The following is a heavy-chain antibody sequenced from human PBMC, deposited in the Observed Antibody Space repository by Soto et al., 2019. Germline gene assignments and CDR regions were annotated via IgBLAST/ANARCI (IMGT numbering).Heavy chain of an antibody. J-gene: IGHJ4*02. V-gene: IGHV3-23*01. CDR3: AKDWGIFGVIITYCFDY. Sequence: GGSLRLSCAASGFTFSTYAMSWVRQAPGKGLEWVSTLSGSGDSTYYADSVKGRFTISRDNSKNTLYLQMSSLRAEDTAVYYCAKDWGIFGVIITYCFDYWGQGTLVTVSS. CDR1: GFTFSTYA. D-gene: IGHD3-3*01. CDR2: LSGSGDST.